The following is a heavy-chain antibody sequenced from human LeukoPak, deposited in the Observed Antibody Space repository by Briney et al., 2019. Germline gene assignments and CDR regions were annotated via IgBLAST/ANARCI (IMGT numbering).Heavy chain of an antibody. D-gene: IGHD7-27*01. CDR1: GYTLTELS. J-gene: IGHJ4*02. Sequence: ASVKVSCKVSGYTLTELSMHWVRQAPGKGLEWMGGFDPEDGETIYAQKFQSRVTMTEDTSTDTAYMELSSLRSEDTAVYYCATDLELGKHESDYWGQGTLVTVSS. V-gene: IGHV1-24*01. CDR2: FDPEDGET. CDR3: ATDLELGKHESDY.